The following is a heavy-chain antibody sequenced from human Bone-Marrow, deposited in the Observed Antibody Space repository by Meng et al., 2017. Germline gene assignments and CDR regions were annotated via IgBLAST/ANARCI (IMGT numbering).Heavy chain of an antibody. V-gene: IGHV4-39*07. CDR2: IYYSGST. D-gene: IGHD2-2*01. Sequence: SETLSLTCTVSGGSISSSSYYWGWIRQPPGKGLEWIGSIYYSGSTYYNPSLKSRVTISVDTSKNQLSLKLSSVTAADTAVYYCARARTNPIVVVPAAIDYWGQGTLVTVSS. CDR3: ARARTNPIVVVPAAIDY. J-gene: IGHJ4*02. CDR1: GGSISSSSYY.